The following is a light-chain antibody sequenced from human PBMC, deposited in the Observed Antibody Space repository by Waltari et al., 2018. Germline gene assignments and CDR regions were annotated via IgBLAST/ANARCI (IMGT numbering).Light chain of an antibody. CDR3: QQYGSSPPWT. Sequence: EIVLTQSPGTLSLSPGERATLACRASQSVSSRYLAWYQQKPGQGPRLLIYGASSRDTGIPDRFSGSGSGTDFTLTISRLEPEDCAVYYCQQYGSSPPWTFGQGTKVEIK. V-gene: IGKV3-20*01. CDR2: GAS. CDR1: QSVSSRY. J-gene: IGKJ1*01.